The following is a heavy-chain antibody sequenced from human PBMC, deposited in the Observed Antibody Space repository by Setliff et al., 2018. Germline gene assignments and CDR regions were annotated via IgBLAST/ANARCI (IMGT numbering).Heavy chain of an antibody. Sequence: SETLSLTCTVSGDSISSGYYYWSWIRQHPGKGLEWIGYISYSGSTYYNPSLKSRLTISLDTSKDQFSLELTSVTAADAAVYYCARASSGWYSAYYYYMDVWGKGTTVTVSS. D-gene: IGHD6-19*01. V-gene: IGHV4-31*02. CDR2: ISYSGST. CDR3: ARASSGWYSAYYYYMDV. CDR1: GDSISSGYYY. J-gene: IGHJ6*03.